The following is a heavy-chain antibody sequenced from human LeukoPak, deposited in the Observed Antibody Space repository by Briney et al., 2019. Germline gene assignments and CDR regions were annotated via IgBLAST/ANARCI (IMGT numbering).Heavy chain of an antibody. Sequence: ASVKVSCKASGYTFTSYGISWVRQAPGQGLEWMGWISAYNGNTNYAQKLQGRVTMTTDTSTSTAYMELRSLRSDDTAVYYCAREVEGPADYYYYYMDVWGKATTVTVSS. CDR2: ISAYNGNT. V-gene: IGHV1-18*01. CDR3: AREVEGPADYYYYYMDV. J-gene: IGHJ6*03. CDR1: GYTFTSYG.